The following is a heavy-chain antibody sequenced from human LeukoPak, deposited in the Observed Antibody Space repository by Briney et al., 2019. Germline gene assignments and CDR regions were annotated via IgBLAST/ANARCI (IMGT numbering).Heavy chain of an antibody. J-gene: IGHJ6*02. V-gene: IGHV1-69*13. D-gene: IGHD2-2*01. CDR3: ARGGVVPAADYYYYGMDV. CDR2: IIPIFGTA. Sequence: AASVKVSCKASGGTFSSYAISWVRQAPGQGLEWMGGIIPIFGTANYAQKFQGRVTITADESTSTAYMELSSLRSEDTAVYYCARGGVVPAADYYYYGMDVWGQGTTVTGSS. CDR1: GGTFSSYA.